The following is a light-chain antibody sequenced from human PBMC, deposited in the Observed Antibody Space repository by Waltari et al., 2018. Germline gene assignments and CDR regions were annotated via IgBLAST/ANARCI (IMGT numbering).Light chain of an antibody. CDR2: DAS. CDR3: QKYGTLPAT. Sequence: EIVLTQSPGTLSLSPGERATLPCRASQSVSRTLAWYQQKPGQAPRLLIYDASTRATGIPGRFSGSGSGTDFSLTISRLEPEDFAVYYCQKYGTLPATFGQGTKVEIK. V-gene: IGKV3-20*01. CDR1: QSVSRT. J-gene: IGKJ1*01.